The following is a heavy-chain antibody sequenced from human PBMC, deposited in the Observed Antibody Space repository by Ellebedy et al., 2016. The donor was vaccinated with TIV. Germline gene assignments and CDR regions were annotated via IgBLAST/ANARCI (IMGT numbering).Heavy chain of an antibody. CDR2: IHDSGST. J-gene: IGHJ5*02. V-gene: IGHV4-59*01. Sequence: MPSEILSLTCTVSGGSMRGYFWSWIRQPPGKGLEWIAYIHDSGSTHFNPSLESRVTISVDTSKNQVSVNLSSVTAADTAVYYCARFTAMTHNYFDPWGQGALVTVSS. CDR3: ARFTAMTHNYFDP. CDR1: GGSMRGYF. D-gene: IGHD2-21*02.